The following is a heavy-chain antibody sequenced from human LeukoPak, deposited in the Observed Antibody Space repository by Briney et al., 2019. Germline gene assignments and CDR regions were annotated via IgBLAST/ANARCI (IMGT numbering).Heavy chain of an antibody. CDR1: GFTFSSAW. D-gene: IGHD6-13*01. J-gene: IGHJ4*02. V-gene: IGHV3-15*01. CDR3: ARDLEAAAGTFDY. CDR2: IKTKGERATT. Sequence: GGSLRLSCAASGFTFSSAWMSWVRQAPGKGLEWVGRIKTKGERATTDYAAPLKGRFTISRDDEKNTLFLQMNSLRAEDTAVYYCARDLEAAAGTFDYWGQGTLVTVSS.